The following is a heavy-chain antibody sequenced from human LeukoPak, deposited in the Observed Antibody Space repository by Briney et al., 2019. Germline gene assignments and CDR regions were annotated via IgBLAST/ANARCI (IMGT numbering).Heavy chain of an antibody. Sequence: PSETLSLTCTVPGGSISSYYWSWIRQPPGKGLEWIGYIYYSGSTKYNPSLKSRVTISVDRSMNQFSLKLSSVTAADTAVYYCARDEGNYYFDYWGQGTLVTVSS. D-gene: IGHD4-23*01. CDR2: IYYSGST. V-gene: IGHV4-59*01. CDR3: ARDEGNYYFDY. J-gene: IGHJ4*02. CDR1: GGSISSYY.